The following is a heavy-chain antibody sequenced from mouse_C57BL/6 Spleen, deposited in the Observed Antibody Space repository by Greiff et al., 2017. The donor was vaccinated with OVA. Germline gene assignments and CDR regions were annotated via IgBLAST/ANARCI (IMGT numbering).Heavy chain of an antibody. J-gene: IGHJ2*01. D-gene: IGHD1-1*01. CDR3: AREGYGSSYFDY. V-gene: IGHV1-22*01. Sequence: VQLKESGPELVKPGASVKMSCRASGYTFTDYNMHWVKQSHGKSLEWIGYINPNNGGTSYNQKFKGKATLTVNKSSSTAYMELRSLTSEDSAVYYCAREGYGSSYFDYWGQGTTLTVSS. CDR2: INPNNGGT. CDR1: GYTFTDYN.